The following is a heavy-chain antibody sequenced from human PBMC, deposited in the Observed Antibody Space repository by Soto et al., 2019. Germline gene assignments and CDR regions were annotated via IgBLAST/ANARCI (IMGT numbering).Heavy chain of an antibody. CDR3: AHITWAPAAMNFDH. Sequence: SGPTLGNPAQTLTLACAFSGFSVSTSGVGVGWIRQPPGKARGWLALIYWDDDKRSSPPPNSRLPITKDTSKNQVVLTMTNIDPVDTATYYCAHITWAPAAMNFDHWGQRPLVTVS. V-gene: IGHV2-5*02. D-gene: IGHD2-2*01. CDR2: IYWDDDK. CDR1: GFSVSTSGVG. J-gene: IGHJ4*02.